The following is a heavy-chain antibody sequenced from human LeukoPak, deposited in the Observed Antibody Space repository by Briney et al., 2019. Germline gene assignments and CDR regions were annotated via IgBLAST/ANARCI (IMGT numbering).Heavy chain of an antibody. CDR1: EFTFSSYW. V-gene: IGHV3-7*03. D-gene: IGHD1-1*01. CDR2: IKRDGSDK. J-gene: IGHJ5*02. Sequence: GGSLRLSCAASEFTFSSYWMSWVRQAPGKGLEWVANIKRDGSDKYYVDSVKGRFTISRDNAKNSLYLQMNSLRAEDTAVYHCARAGNNWNDDIWFDPWGQGTLVTVSS. CDR3: ARAGNNWNDDIWFDP.